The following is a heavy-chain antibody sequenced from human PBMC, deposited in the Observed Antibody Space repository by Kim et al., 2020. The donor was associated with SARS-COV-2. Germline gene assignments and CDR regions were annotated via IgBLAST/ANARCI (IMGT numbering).Heavy chain of an antibody. Sequence: ASVKVSCKASGYTFTGYYMHWVRQAPGQGLEWMGWINPNSGGTNYAQKFQGWVTMPRDTSISTAYMELSRLRSDDTAVDYCAGGGPLWFGELNYWGQGTLITVSS. CDR3: AGGGPLWFGELNY. CDR1: GYTFTGYY. D-gene: IGHD3-10*01. V-gene: IGHV1-2*04. CDR2: INPNSGGT. J-gene: IGHJ4*02.